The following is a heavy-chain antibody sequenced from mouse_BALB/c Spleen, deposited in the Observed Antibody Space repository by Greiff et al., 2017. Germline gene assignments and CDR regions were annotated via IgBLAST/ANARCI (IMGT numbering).Heavy chain of an antibody. CDR1: GYTFTSYW. CDR2: IYPGDGDT. V-gene: IGHV1-87*01. Sequence: QVQLQQSGAELARPGASVKLSCKASGYTFTSYWMQWVKQRPGQGLEWIGAIYPGDGDTRYTQKFKGKATLTADKSSSTAYMQLSSLASEDSAVYYCARWAYYDYDEGHYFDYWGQGTTLTVSS. D-gene: IGHD2-4*01. CDR3: ARWAYYDYDEGHYFDY. J-gene: IGHJ2*01.